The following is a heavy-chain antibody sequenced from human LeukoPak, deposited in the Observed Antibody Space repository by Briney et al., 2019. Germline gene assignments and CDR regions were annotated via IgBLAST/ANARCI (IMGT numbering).Heavy chain of an antibody. J-gene: IGHJ2*01. V-gene: IGHV3-48*03. D-gene: IGHD1-14*01. CDR1: GFTFSSYE. CDR2: ISNSGSTI. Sequence: PGGSLRLSCAASGFTFSSYEMNWVRQAPGKGLEWVSYISNSGSTIYYADSVKGRFTISRDNAKNSLYLQMNSLRAEDTAVYYCARDPDRNYWYFDLWGRGTLVTVSS. CDR3: ARDPDRNYWYFDL.